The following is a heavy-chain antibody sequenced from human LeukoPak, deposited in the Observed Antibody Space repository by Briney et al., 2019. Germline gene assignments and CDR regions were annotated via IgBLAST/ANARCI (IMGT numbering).Heavy chain of an antibody. J-gene: IGHJ5*02. CDR2: VYSVGAT. CDR1: GFIVSGNH. CDR3: AKGGYSSWFDP. D-gene: IGHD5-18*01. V-gene: IGHV3-66*01. Sequence: PGGSLRLSCAASGFIVSGNHMNWVRLAPGKGLEWVSIVYSVGATYYEDSVKGRFTVSRDDSKNTLYLQMNSLRAEDTAEYFCAKGGYSSWFDPWGQGTLVTVSS.